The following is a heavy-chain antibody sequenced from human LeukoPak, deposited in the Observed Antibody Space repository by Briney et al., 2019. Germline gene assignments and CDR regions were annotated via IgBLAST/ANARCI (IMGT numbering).Heavy chain of an antibody. J-gene: IGHJ4*02. CDR2: INPNSGGT. D-gene: IGHD3-22*01. V-gene: IGHV1-2*06. CDR3: ARGGGRDSSGYYYFDY. CDR1: GYTFTGYY. Sequence: ASVKVSCKASGYTFTGYYMHWVRQAPGQGLEWMGRINPNSGGTNYAQKFQGRVTMTRDTSISTAYMELSRLRSDDTAVYYCARGGGRDSSGYYYFDYWGQGTLVTVSS.